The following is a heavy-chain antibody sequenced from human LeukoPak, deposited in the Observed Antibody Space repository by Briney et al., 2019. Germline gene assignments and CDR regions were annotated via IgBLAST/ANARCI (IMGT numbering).Heavy chain of an antibody. CDR2: IYYSGST. CDR1: GGSISSGDYY. Sequence: MSSETLSFTCTVSGGSISSGDYYWSWIRQPPGKGLEWIGYIYYSGSTYYNPSLKSRVTISVDTSKNQFSLKLSSVTAADTAVYYCARGEQLRPKGSGSYPPDYWGQGTLVTVSS. D-gene: IGHD3-10*01. V-gene: IGHV4-30-4*01. CDR3: ARGEQLRPKGSGSYPPDY. J-gene: IGHJ4*02.